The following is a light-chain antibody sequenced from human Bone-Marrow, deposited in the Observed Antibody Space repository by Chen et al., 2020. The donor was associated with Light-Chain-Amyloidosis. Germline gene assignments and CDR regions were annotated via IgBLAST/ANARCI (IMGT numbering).Light chain of an antibody. Sequence: QSALTPPASVSGSPGQSITISCTASNSDVGNYNLVSWYQHHPGKAPKLIIYGDFKRPSGVSNRFSGSKSGNTASLTISGLQNEDEAHYHCCAYTGSSTWVFGGGTKLTVL. V-gene: IGLV2-23*01. CDR3: CAYTGSSTWV. J-gene: IGLJ3*02. CDR1: NSDVGNYNL. CDR2: GDF.